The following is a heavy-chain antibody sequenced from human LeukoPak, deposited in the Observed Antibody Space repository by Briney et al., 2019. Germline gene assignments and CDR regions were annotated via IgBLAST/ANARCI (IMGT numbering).Heavy chain of an antibody. Sequence: ASVKVSCKASGYTFTSYGISWVRQAPGQGLEWMGWISAYNGNTNYAQKLQGRVTMTTDTSTSTAYMELRSLRSDDTAVYYCARSAGGVCGGDCYPESYFYYMDVWGKGTTVTVSS. J-gene: IGHJ6*03. CDR3: ARSAGGVCGGDCYPESYFYYMDV. D-gene: IGHD2-21*02. V-gene: IGHV1-18*01. CDR2: ISAYNGNT. CDR1: GYTFTSYG.